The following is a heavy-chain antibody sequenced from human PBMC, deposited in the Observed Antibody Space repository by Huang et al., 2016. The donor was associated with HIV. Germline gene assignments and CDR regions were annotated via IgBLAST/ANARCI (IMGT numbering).Heavy chain of an antibody. J-gene: IGHJ4*02. V-gene: IGHV4-59*11. D-gene: IGHD3-3*01. Sequence: QVQLQESGPGLVKPSETLSLTCTVSGGSISTHYWSWIRQPPGKGLEWIGSIDYCGSTNYSPSLKRRVTILLDTSKNQFALRVNSVTAADTAMYYCARDHHDFWRGYRRMYFFDHWGQGTLVTVSS. CDR1: GGSISTHY. CDR2: IDYCGST. CDR3: ARDHHDFWRGYRRMYFFDH.